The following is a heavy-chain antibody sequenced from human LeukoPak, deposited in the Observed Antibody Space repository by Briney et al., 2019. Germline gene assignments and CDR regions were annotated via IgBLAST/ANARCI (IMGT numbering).Heavy chain of an antibody. V-gene: IGHV4-31*03. Sequence: SQTLSLTCTVSGGSISSGGYYWSWIRQHPGKGLEWIGYIYYSGSTYYNPSLKSRVTISVDTSKNQFSLKLSSVTAADTAVYYCAREGDDEGYCSGGSCYSFDPWDQGTLVTVSS. D-gene: IGHD2-15*01. CDR3: AREGDDEGYCSGGSCYSFDP. J-gene: IGHJ5*02. CDR2: IYYSGST. CDR1: GGSISSGGYY.